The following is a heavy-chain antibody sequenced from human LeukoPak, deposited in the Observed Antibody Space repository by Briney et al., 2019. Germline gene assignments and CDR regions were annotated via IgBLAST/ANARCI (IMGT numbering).Heavy chain of an antibody. CDR1: GFTFSSYG. Sequence: GGSLRLSCAASGFTFSSYGMSWVRQAPGKGLEWVSAISGSGGSTYYADSVKGRFTISRDNAKNTLYLQMNSLRAEDTAVYYCARDHRGSGSRYYYYYMDVWGKGTTVTISS. V-gene: IGHV3-23*01. CDR2: ISGSGGST. CDR3: ARDHRGSGSRYYYYYMDV. D-gene: IGHD3-10*01. J-gene: IGHJ6*03.